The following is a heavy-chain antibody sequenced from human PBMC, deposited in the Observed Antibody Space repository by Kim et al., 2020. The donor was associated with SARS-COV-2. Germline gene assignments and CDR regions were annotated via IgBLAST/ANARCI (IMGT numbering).Heavy chain of an antibody. CDR2: IRSKAYGGTT. Sequence: GGSLRLSCTASGFTFGDYAMSWVRQAPGKGLEWVGFIRSKAYGGTTEYAASVKGRFTISRDDSKSIAYLQMNSLKTEDTAVYYCTREPRKSIAVAGTLFPRYYYYYMDVWGKGTTVTVSS. CDR1: GFTFGDYA. D-gene: IGHD6-19*01. CDR3: TREPRKSIAVAGTLFPRYYYYYMDV. V-gene: IGHV3-49*04. J-gene: IGHJ6*03.